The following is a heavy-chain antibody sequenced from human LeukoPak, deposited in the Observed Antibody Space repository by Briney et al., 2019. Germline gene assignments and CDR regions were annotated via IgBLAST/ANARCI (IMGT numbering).Heavy chain of an antibody. V-gene: IGHV3-53*01. Sequence: PGGSLRLSCAASGFTVSSNYMSWVRQAPGKGLEWVSVIYSGGSTYYADSVKGRFTISRDNSKNTLYLQMNSPRAEDTAVYYCAKLWFREYIDYWGQGTLVTVSS. CDR2: IYSGGST. CDR1: GFTVSSNY. D-gene: IGHD3-10*01. J-gene: IGHJ4*02. CDR3: AKLWFREYIDY.